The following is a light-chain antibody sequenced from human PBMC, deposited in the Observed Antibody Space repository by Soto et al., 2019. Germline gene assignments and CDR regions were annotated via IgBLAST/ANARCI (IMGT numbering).Light chain of an antibody. Sequence: GFTQSPGTLSLSPGYRATLSCRASQKVIRSYLAWYQQQPGLAPGLLIYGASSRETGIPDRFSGSGSGTDFTLTISRLEPEDFAVYYCQQYDRTPWTFGQGTKVDIK. CDR3: QQYDRTPWT. CDR2: GAS. J-gene: IGKJ1*01. V-gene: IGKV3-20*01. CDR1: QKVIRSY.